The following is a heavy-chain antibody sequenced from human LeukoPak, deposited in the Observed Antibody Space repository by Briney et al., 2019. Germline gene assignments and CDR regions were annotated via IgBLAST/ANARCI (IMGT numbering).Heavy chain of an antibody. CDR2: IYHSGST. Sequence: KPSETLSLTCTLSGGSISTYYWSWIRQPPGKGLEWIGYIYHSGSTNYNPSLKSRVTISVDTSKNQFSLKLSSVTAADTAVYYRARGGGYASPIGYWGQGALVTVSS. CDR3: ARGGGYASPIGY. V-gene: IGHV4-59*01. CDR1: GGSISTYY. J-gene: IGHJ4*02. D-gene: IGHD5-12*01.